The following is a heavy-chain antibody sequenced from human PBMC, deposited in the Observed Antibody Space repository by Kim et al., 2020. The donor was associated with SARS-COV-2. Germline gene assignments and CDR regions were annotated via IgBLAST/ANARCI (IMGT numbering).Heavy chain of an antibody. D-gene: IGHD1-26*01. CDR1: GYTFTGYF. V-gene: IGHV1-2*02. CDR3: ARGVGTPPTYDY. Sequence: ASVKVSCRASGYTFTGYFIHWVRQAPGQGLEWMGWINPNTGVTTYAQNFQGRVTMTRDTSISTGYMELHSLTCDDTAVYYCARGVGTPPTYDYWGQGILV. CDR2: INPNTGVT. J-gene: IGHJ4*02.